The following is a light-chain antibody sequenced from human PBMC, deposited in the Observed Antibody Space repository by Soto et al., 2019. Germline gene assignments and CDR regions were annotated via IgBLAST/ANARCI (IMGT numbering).Light chain of an antibody. CDR2: GAS. J-gene: IGKJ1*01. V-gene: IGKV3-20*01. Sequence: EIVLTQSPGTLSLSPGERATLSCRASQSVSSSYLAWYQQKPGQAPRLLIYGASSRATGIPDRFSGSGPGTDFTLTISRLEPEDFAVYYCQQRGGSPPTWTFGQGTKVDIK. CDR3: QQRGGSPPTWT. CDR1: QSVSSSY.